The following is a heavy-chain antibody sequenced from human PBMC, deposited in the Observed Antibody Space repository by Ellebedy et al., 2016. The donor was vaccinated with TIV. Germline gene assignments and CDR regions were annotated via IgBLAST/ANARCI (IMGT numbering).Heavy chain of an antibody. CDR2: ISSSSSTI. J-gene: IGHJ2*01. D-gene: IGHD3-9*01. CDR3: ARGLYDILTGYPYWYFDL. V-gene: IGHV3-48*02. CDR1: GFNFSSDS. Sequence: GESLKTSXAASGFNFSSDSMNWVRQAPGKGLEWVSYISSSSSTIYYADSVKGRFTISRDNAKNSLYLQMNSLRDEDTAVYYCARGLYDILTGYPYWYFDLWGRGTLVTVSS.